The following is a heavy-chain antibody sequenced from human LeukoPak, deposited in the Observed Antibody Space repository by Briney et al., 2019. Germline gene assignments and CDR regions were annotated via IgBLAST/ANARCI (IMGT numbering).Heavy chain of an antibody. V-gene: IGHV3-21*01. CDR3: AREYYYDSSDAFDI. Sequence: GGSLRPSCAASGFTSSSYSMNWVRQAPGNGLEWVSSISTSSSYIYYADSLKGRFTISRDNAKDSLYLQMNSLRAEDTAVYYCAREYYYDSSDAFDIWGRGTMVTVSS. CDR1: GFTSSSYS. CDR2: ISTSSSYI. J-gene: IGHJ3*02. D-gene: IGHD3-22*01.